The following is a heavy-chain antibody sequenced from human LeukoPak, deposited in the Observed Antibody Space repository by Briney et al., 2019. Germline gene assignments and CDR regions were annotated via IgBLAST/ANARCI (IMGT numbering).Heavy chain of an antibody. J-gene: IGHJ4*02. Sequence: GRSLRLSCAASGFTFSSYAMHWVRQAPGKGLEWVAVISYDGNNKYYADSVKGRFTISRDNSKNTLYLQMNSLRAEDTAVYYCARAYSSSYDYWGQGTLVTVSS. V-gene: IGHV3-30*04. D-gene: IGHD6-13*01. CDR2: ISYDGNNK. CDR1: GFTFSSYA. CDR3: ARAYSSSYDY.